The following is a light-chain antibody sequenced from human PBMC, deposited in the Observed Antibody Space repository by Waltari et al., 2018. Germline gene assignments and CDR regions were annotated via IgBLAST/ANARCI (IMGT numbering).Light chain of an antibody. Sequence: QAVVTQEPSLTVFTGGTATRTCGPSPGAVPSGHHPYWFLQKPGQVPRTLVYGTTNKHSWNPSRFSGFLLGGKAALTLPGAQPENEVEYYCLLWYSGARWVFGGGTKLSGL. CDR1: PGAVPSGHH. CDR3: LLWYSGARWV. CDR2: GTT. V-gene: IGLV7-46*01. J-gene: IGLJ3*02.